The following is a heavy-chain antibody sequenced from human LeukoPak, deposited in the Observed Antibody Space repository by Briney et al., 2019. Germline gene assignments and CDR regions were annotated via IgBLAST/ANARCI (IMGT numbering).Heavy chain of an antibody. V-gene: IGHV1-18*01. CDR2: ISIYNGNT. CDR3: ARVTLWFGETGHFDY. CDR1: RYTFTSYG. J-gene: IGHJ4*02. Sequence: ASVKVSCKASRYTFTSYGISWVRQAPGQGLEWMGWISIYNGNTNYAQNLQGRVTMTTDTSTSTAYMELRGLRSDDTAVYYRARVTLWFGETGHFDYWGQGTLVTVSS. D-gene: IGHD3-10*01.